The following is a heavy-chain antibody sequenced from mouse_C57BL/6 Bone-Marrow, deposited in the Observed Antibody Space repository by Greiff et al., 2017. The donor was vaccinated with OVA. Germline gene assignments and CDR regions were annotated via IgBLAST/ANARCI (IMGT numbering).Heavy chain of an antibody. Sequence: QVHVKQSGAELARPGASVKMSCKASGYTFTSYTMHWVKQRPGQGLEWIGYINPSSGYTKYNQKFKDKATLTADKSSSTAYMQLSSLTSEDSAVYYCARPGLLRRFPYAMDYWGQGTSVTVSS. J-gene: IGHJ4*01. V-gene: IGHV1-4*01. CDR3: ARPGLLRRFPYAMDY. D-gene: IGHD2-3*01. CDR2: INPSSGYT. CDR1: GYTFTSYT.